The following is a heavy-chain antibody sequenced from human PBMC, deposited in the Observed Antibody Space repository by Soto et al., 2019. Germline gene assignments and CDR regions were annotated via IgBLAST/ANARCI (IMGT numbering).Heavy chain of an antibody. Sequence: QVQLVQSGAEVKKPGASVKVSCKASGYTFTSYDINWVRQATGQGLEWMGWMNPNSGNTGYAQKYQGRVTMTRNTSISTAYMELSSLRSEDTAVYYCERGLRSDYGNWFDPWGQGTLVTVSS. V-gene: IGHV1-8*01. CDR1: GYTFTSYD. CDR2: MNPNSGNT. CDR3: ERGLRSDYGNWFDP. D-gene: IGHD4-17*01. J-gene: IGHJ5*02.